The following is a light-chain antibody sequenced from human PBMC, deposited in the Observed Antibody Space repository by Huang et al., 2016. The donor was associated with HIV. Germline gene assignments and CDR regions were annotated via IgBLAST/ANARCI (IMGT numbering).Light chain of an antibody. V-gene: IGKV3-15*01. J-gene: IGKJ2*01. CDR1: QNISSN. Sequence: DIVLTQSPATLSLSPGETATLSCRASQNISSNLAWYQQKPGQAPRPLIYGAFTRATGFPARFSGSGSETEFTLTISSLESEDFAVYYCQQYDNWPPMYTFGQGTKLEIK. CDR2: GAF. CDR3: QQYDNWPPMYT.